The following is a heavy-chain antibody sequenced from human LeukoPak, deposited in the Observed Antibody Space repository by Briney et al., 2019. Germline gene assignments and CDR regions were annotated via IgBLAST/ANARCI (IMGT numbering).Heavy chain of an antibody. J-gene: IGHJ4*02. CDR2: ISTSGDRT. CDR3: ARSAVGTSCCTAVDY. D-gene: IGHD1-26*01. V-gene: IGHV3-23*01. CDR1: GFTFSTYA. Sequence: GGSLRLSCAASGFTFSTYAMTWVRQAPGKGLEWVSGISTSGDRTYYADSVKGRFTISRDNSKNTLYLQMNSLRAEDTAEYSCARSAVGTSCCTAVDYWGQGTLVTVSS.